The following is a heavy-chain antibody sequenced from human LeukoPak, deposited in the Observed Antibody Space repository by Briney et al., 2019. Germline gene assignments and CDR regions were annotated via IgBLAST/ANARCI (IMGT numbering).Heavy chain of an antibody. CDR3: ARTNYYYSSGYRYYYYYYYMDV. CDR2: IYYSGST. V-gene: IGHV4-59*11. Sequence: PSETLSLTCTVSGGSISSHYWSWIRQPPGKGLEWIGYIYYSGSTNYNPSLKSRVTISVDTSKNQFSLKLSSVTAADTAVYYCARTNYYYSSGYRYYYYYYYMDVWGKGTTVTVSS. J-gene: IGHJ6*03. D-gene: IGHD3-22*01. CDR1: GGSISSHY.